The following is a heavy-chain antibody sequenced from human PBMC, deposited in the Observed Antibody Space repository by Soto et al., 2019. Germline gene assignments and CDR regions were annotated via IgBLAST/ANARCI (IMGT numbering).Heavy chain of an antibody. CDR3: GSGSNFDY. V-gene: IGHV4-39*01. Sequence: SETLSLTCTVSGGSISSSSYYWGWIRQPPVEGLEWIGSIYYSGSTYYNPSLKSRVTISVDTSKNQFSLKLSSVTAADTAVYYCGSGSNFDYWGQGTLVTVSS. D-gene: IGHD3-10*01. CDR1: GGSISSSSYY. J-gene: IGHJ4*02. CDR2: IYYSGST.